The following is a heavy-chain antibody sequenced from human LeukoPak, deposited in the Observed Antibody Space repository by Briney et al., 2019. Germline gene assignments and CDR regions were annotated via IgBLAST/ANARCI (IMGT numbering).Heavy chain of an antibody. CDR2: IYYSGST. Sequence: KPSETLSLTCTVSGGSISSSNYYWSWIRQPPGKGLEWIGYIYYSGSTNYKPSLKSRVTISVDTSKNQFSLKLSSVTAADTAVYYCARGGYYGSGNDFRFDPWGQGTLVTVSS. CDR3: ARGGYYGSGNDFRFDP. V-gene: IGHV4-61*01. J-gene: IGHJ5*02. CDR1: GGSISSSNYY. D-gene: IGHD3-10*01.